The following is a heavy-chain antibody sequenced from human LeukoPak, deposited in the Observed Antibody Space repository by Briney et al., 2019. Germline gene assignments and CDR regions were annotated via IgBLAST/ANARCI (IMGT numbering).Heavy chain of an antibody. V-gene: IGHV3-21*01. CDR3: ARDGWFGDYNWFDP. Sequence: KPGGSLRLSCAASGLTFSSYSMNWVRQAPGKGLEWVSSISSSSSYIYYADSVKGRFTISRDNAKNSLYLQMNSLRAEDTAMYYCARDGWFGDYNWFDPWGQGTLVTVSS. CDR2: ISSSSSYI. J-gene: IGHJ5*02. CDR1: GLTFSSYS. D-gene: IGHD3-10*01.